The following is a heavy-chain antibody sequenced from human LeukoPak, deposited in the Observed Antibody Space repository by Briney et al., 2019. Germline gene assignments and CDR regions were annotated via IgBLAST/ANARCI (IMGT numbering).Heavy chain of an antibody. D-gene: IGHD3-22*01. CDR1: GGSISSYY. V-gene: IGHV4-59*12. J-gene: IGHJ3*01. Sequence: SETLSVTCTVSGGSISSYYWSWIRQPPGKGVEWIGYIYYSGSTNYNPSLKSRVTISVDMSKNQFSLKLSSVTAADTAVYYCAGRSVVIHAFDVWGQGTMVTVSS. CDR2: IYYSGST. CDR3: AGRSVVIHAFDV.